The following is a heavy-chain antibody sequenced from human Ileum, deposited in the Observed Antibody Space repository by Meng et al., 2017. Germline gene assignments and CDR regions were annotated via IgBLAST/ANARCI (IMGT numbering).Heavy chain of an antibody. CDR3: AREPPAAAGTGADY. Sequence: QVQLQESGPGLVKPSQTLSLTFTFSGGSISSGGYYWSWIRQHPGKGLEWIGYIYYSGTTYYNPSLKSRVTISVDTSKNQFSLKLSSETAADTAVYYCAREPPAAAGTGADYWGQGTLVTVSS. D-gene: IGHD6-13*01. J-gene: IGHJ4*02. CDR2: IYYSGTT. V-gene: IGHV4-31*03. CDR1: GGSISSGGYY.